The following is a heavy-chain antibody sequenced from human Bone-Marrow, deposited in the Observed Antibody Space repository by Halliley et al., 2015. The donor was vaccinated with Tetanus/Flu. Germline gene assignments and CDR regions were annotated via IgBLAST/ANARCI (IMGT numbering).Heavy chain of an antibody. Sequence: SLRLSCTASGFTFSRFAMSWVRQATGKGLEWVSAISGSGDNTHYADSVRGRFTISRDNSKNTLYLQMNSLRAEGTAVYYCAKDSWGWSYAGNSFFDPWGQGTLVTVSS. CDR2: ISGSGDNT. J-gene: IGHJ5*02. CDR3: AKDSWGWSYAGNSFFDP. CDR1: GFTFSRFA. V-gene: IGHV3-23*01. D-gene: IGHD1-26*01.